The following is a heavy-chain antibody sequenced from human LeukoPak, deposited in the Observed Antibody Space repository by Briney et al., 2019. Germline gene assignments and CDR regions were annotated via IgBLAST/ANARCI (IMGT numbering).Heavy chain of an antibody. CDR3: TKVLWGLTLLSSDY. CDR2: IYYSGST. D-gene: IGHD2-21*01. V-gene: IGHV4-39*07. Sequence: PSETLSLTCTVSGGSISSSSYYWGWIRQPPGKGLEWIGSIYYSGSTYYNPSLKSRVTISVDTSKNQFSLKLSSVTAADTALYYCTKVLWGLTLLSSDYWGQGTLVTVSS. J-gene: IGHJ4*02. CDR1: GGSISSSSYY.